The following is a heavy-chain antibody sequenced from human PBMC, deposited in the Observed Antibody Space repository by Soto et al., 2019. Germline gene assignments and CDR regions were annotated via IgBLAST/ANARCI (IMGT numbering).Heavy chain of an antibody. CDR1: GFSLPTGGGG. CDR2: IYWDDDK. D-gene: IGHD2-15*01. V-gene: IGHV2-5*02. Sequence: SGPTLVNRTQTFTLTCTSLGFSLPTGGGGWGWIRGPPGKALEWLALIYWDDDKRFSPSPKSRLAITRDTSKNQVVMTMTDMAPVDTAIYYCAHRQRTVVVGAPFDLWGQGSQVTVSS. CDR3: AHRQRTVVVGAPFDL. J-gene: IGHJ4*02.